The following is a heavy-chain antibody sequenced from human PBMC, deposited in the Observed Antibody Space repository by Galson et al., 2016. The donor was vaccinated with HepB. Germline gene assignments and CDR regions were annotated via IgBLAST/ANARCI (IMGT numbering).Heavy chain of an antibody. Sequence: SVKVSCKASGYTFTSYYMHWVRQAPGQGLEWMGIINPSGGSTSYAQNFQGRITMTTDASTSTAYMEVRSLKSDDTAVYYCARSGIIRVNWFDPWGQGTLVIVSS. CDR3: ARSGIIRVNWFDP. V-gene: IGHV1-46*01. D-gene: IGHD3-10*01. J-gene: IGHJ5*02. CDR1: GYTFTSYY. CDR2: INPSGGST.